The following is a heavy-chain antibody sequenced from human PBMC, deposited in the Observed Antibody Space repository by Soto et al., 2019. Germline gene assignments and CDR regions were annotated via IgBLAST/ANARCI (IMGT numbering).Heavy chain of an antibody. D-gene: IGHD3-22*01. Sequence: GASVKVSCKASGGTFSSYAISWMRQAPGQGLEWMGGIIPIFGTANYAQKFQGRVTITADESTSTAYMELSSLRSEDTAVYYCAREMVYYYDSSGYPRGAFDIWGQGTMVTVSS. J-gene: IGHJ3*02. CDR2: IIPIFGTA. CDR1: GGTFSSYA. V-gene: IGHV1-69*13. CDR3: AREMVYYYDSSGYPRGAFDI.